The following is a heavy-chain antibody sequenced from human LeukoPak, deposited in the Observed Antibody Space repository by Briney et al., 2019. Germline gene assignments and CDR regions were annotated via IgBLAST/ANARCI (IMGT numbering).Heavy chain of an antibody. D-gene: IGHD3-10*01. CDR3: ATQYSYGSGYPFDP. V-gene: IGHV4-4*07. CDR1: ADSPRIYY. Sequence: PSETLSLTCTVSADSPRIYYWSWIRQPAGKGLEWIGRIYTSGSTNYNPSLKSRVTISVDRSKNQFSLKLSSVTAADTAVYYCATQYSYGSGYPFDPWGQGTLVTVSS. CDR2: IYTSGST. J-gene: IGHJ5*02.